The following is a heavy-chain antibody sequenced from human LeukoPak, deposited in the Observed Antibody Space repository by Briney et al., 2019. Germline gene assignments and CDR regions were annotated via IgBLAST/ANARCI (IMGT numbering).Heavy chain of an antibody. V-gene: IGHV4-4*02. CDR3: ARRTDYYGSGRPFDP. Sequence: SETLSLTCAVSGGSISSSNWWSWVRQPPGKGLEWIGEIYHSGSTNYNPSLKSRVTISVDTSKNQFSLKLSSVTAADTAVYYCARRTDYYGSGRPFDPWGQGTLVTVSS. CDR1: GGSISSSNW. D-gene: IGHD3-10*01. CDR2: IYHSGST. J-gene: IGHJ5*02.